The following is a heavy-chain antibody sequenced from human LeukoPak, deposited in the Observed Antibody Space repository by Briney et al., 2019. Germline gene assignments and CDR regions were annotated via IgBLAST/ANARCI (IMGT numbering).Heavy chain of an antibody. CDR1: GGSISSGDYY. CDR3: ARADFWSGCFDY. Sequence: SQTLSLTCTVSGGSISSGDYYWSWIRQPPGKGLEWIGYIYYSGSTYYNPSLKSRVTISVDTSKNQFSLKLSSVTAADTAVYYCARADFWSGCFDYWGQGTLVTVSS. V-gene: IGHV4-30-4*08. D-gene: IGHD3-3*01. CDR2: IYYSGST. J-gene: IGHJ4*02.